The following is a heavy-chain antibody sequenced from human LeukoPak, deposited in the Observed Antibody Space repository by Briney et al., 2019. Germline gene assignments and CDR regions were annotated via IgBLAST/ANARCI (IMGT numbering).Heavy chain of an antibody. CDR2: IIPIFGTA. D-gene: IGHD6-19*01. CDR1: GGTFSSYA. Sequence: GASVKVSCKASGGTFSSYAISWVRQAPGQGLEWMGGIIPIFGTANYAQKFQGRVTITADESTSTAYMELSSLRSEDTAVYYCAREIAVAGYYYYYGMDVWGQGTTVTVSS. V-gene: IGHV1-69*13. CDR3: AREIAVAGYYYYYGMDV. J-gene: IGHJ6*02.